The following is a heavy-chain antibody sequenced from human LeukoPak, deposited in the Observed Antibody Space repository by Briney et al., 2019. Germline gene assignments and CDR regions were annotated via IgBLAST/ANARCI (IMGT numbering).Heavy chain of an antibody. J-gene: IGHJ4*02. V-gene: IGHV4-34*01. Sequence: SETLSLTCAVSSGSLSGYSWGWIRQAPGKGLDWIGEIHHSGSTTYNSSLKNRVSISLDKPKSQFSLILTSVTAADTAVYYCTRQSGTVTPIDYWGQGILVTVSS. CDR3: TRQSGTVTPIDY. CDR2: IHHSGST. D-gene: IGHD4-17*01. CDR1: SGSLSGYS.